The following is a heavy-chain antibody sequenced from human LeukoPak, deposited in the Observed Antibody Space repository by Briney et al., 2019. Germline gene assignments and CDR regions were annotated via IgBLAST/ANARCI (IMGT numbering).Heavy chain of an antibody. D-gene: IGHD6-13*01. CDR3: ARSRNAAAAFDI. CDR1: GYTFTGYY. Sequence: ASVKVSCKASGYTFTGYYMHWVRQAPGQGLEWMGWINPNSGGTNYAQKFQGRVTMTRDTSISTAYMELSRLRSDDTAVYYCARSRNAAAAFDIWGQGTMVTVSS. V-gene: IGHV1-2*02. CDR2: INPNSGGT. J-gene: IGHJ3*02.